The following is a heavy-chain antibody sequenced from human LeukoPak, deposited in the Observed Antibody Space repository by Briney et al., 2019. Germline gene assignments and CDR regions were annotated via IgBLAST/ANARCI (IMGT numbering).Heavy chain of an antibody. CDR1: GGSISSGDYY. V-gene: IGHV4-30-4*01. CDR2: IYYSGST. J-gene: IGHJ4*02. D-gene: IGHD3-10*01. CDR3: ARVKYYYGSGFDY. Sequence: SETLSLTCTVSGGSISSGDYYWSWLRQPPGKGLEWIGYIYYSGSTYYNPSLKSRVTISVDTSKNQFSLKLSSVTVADTAVYYCARVKYYYGSGFDYWGQGTLVTVSS.